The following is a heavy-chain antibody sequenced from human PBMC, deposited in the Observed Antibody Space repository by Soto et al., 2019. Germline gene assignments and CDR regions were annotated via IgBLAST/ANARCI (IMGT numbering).Heavy chain of an antibody. V-gene: IGHV3-30*03. D-gene: IGHD6-19*01. Sequence: QVQLVESGGGMVQAGGSLGLSCTASGFTFSTYGMHWVRQAPGKGPEWVAVMSHDGSHKAFLDSVKGRFIISSDNSKNTLSLQLNSLRPDDTAVYYFARLPRSGWDHDYYGMDVWGQGTTVIVSS. J-gene: IGHJ6*02. CDR3: ARLPRSGWDHDYYGMDV. CDR2: MSHDGSHK. CDR1: GFTFSTYG.